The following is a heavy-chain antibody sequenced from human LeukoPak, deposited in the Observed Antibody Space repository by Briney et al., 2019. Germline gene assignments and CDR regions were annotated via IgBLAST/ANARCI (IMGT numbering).Heavy chain of an antibody. CDR1: GFTFGTYA. J-gene: IGHJ4*02. D-gene: IGHD6-13*01. V-gene: IGHV3-23*01. CDR3: AKDPSMGYSSSYFDY. Sequence: GGSLRLSCVASGFTFGTYAMNWVRQAPGKGLEWVSGISGSGGSTYYADSVKGRFTISRDNSKNTLYLQMNSLRAEDTAVYYCAKDPSMGYSSSYFDYWGQGTLVTVSS. CDR2: ISGSGGST.